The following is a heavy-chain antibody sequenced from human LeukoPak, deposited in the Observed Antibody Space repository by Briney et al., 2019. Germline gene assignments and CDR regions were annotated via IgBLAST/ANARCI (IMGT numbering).Heavy chain of an antibody. Sequence: PSETLSLTCAVYGGSFSGYYWSWIRQPPGKGLEWIGEINHSGSTNYNPSLKSRVTISVDTSKNQFSLKLSSVTAADTAVYYCASPDPSNYDFWSGYYQNWGQGTLVTVSS. CDR3: ASPDPSNYDFWSGYYQN. CDR2: INHSGST. CDR1: GGSFSGYY. V-gene: IGHV4-34*01. J-gene: IGHJ4*02. D-gene: IGHD3-3*01.